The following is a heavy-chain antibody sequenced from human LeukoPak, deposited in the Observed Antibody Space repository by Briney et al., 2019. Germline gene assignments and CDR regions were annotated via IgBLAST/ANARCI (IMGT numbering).Heavy chain of an antibody. D-gene: IGHD2-2*01. J-gene: IGHJ4*02. Sequence: GGSLRLSCAASGFTFSRYAMALVRQTPGRGLEWVSGISGSGDGTYYADSVKGRFTISRDNSKNTLYLQINSLRAEDTAVYYCAKRYSSSSWTAAFDSWGQGTLVTVSS. CDR1: GFTFSRYA. V-gene: IGHV3-23*01. CDR2: ISGSGDGT. CDR3: AKRYSSSSWTAAFDS.